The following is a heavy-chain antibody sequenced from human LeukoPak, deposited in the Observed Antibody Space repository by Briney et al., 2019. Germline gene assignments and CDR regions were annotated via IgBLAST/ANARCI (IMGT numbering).Heavy chain of an antibody. J-gene: IGHJ4*02. CDR3: VKDYQVGNSPAFGDY. V-gene: IGHV3-23*01. D-gene: IGHD1-26*01. CDR2: LIENGATT. CDR1: GFTFSSHA. Sequence: GGSLRLSCAASGFTFSSHAMSWVRRAPGKGLEWVSGLIENGATTYYADSVKGRFTISRDNSRNAMYLQMNSLRVEDTAVYYCVKDYQVGNSPAFGDYWGQGTLVTISS.